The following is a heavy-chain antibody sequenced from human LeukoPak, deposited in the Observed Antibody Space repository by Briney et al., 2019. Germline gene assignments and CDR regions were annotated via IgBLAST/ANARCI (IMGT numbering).Heavy chain of an antibody. D-gene: IGHD2-2*01. V-gene: IGHV6-1*01. CDR1: GDSVSTNSAA. J-gene: IGHJ4*02. CDR3: ARGGIGYCTSSSCYFDS. Sequence: SQTLSLTCAISGDSVSTNSAAWNWIRQSPSRGLEWLGRTYYRSNWYNDYAVSARSRITINPDTSKNHFSLQLNSVTPEDTAVYYCARGGIGYCTSSSCYFDSWGQGTLVTVSP. CDR2: TYYRSNWYN.